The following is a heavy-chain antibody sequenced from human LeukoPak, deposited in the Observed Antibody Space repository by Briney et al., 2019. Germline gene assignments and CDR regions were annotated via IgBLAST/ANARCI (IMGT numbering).Heavy chain of an antibody. Sequence: GGSLRLSCAGSGFTPSSYAMSWVRQAPGKGLEWVSAISGSGGSTYYADSVKGRFTISRDLSENTLYLQMNSLRVEDTAVYFCAKDAYTKNCHGSWGQGTLVTVSS. CDR1: GFTPSSYA. V-gene: IGHV3-23*01. CDR2: ISGSGGST. CDR3: AKDAYTKNCHGS. J-gene: IGHJ4*02. D-gene: IGHD2-2*02.